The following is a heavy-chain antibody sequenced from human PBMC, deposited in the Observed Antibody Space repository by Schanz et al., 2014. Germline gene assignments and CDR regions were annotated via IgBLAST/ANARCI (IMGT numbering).Heavy chain of an antibody. Sequence: EVQLLESGGGLVQPGGSLRLSCAASGFTFSAYAMTWVRQAPGKGLEWVSAISGSGGSTYYADSVKGRFTISRDNSKNTLYLQMSSLRAEDTAVYYCAKSQGSSFDSWGQGTLVTVSS. CDR2: ISGSGGST. CDR1: GFTFSAYA. CDR3: AKSQGSSFDS. V-gene: IGHV3-23*01. J-gene: IGHJ4*02. D-gene: IGHD6-13*01.